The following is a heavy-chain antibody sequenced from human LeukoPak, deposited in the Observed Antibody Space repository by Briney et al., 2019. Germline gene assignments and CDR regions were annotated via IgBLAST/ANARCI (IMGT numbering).Heavy chain of an antibody. D-gene: IGHD2-15*01. V-gene: IGHV3-7*03. J-gene: IGHJ6*04. CDR1: GFTFSSYW. Sequence: GGSLRLSCAASGFTFSSYWMSWVRQAPGKGLEWVANIKQDGSERYYVDSVKGRFTISRDNAKNSVYLQMNSLRVEDTAMYYCAREFHCSGGTCYIDYYYYAMDVWGKGTTVTVSS. CDR3: AREFHCSGGTCYIDYYYYAMDV. CDR2: IKQDGSER.